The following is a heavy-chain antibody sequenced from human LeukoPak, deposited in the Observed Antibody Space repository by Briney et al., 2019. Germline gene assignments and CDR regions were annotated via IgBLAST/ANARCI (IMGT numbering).Heavy chain of an antibody. J-gene: IGHJ4*02. CDR2: ISSSSSTI. CDR3: ARDQKEWLWYYFDY. Sequence: QPGGSLRLSCAASGFTFSSYSMNWVRQAPGKGLEWVSYISSSSSTIYYADSVKGRFTISRDNAKNSLYLQMNSLRAEDTAVYYCARDQKEWLWYYFDYWGQGTLVTVSS. V-gene: IGHV3-48*01. CDR1: GFTFSSYS. D-gene: IGHD3-3*01.